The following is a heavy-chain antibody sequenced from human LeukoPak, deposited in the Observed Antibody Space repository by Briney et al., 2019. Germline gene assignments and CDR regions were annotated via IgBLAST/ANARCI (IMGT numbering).Heavy chain of an antibody. J-gene: IGHJ4*02. CDR1: GYSISCGYY. Sequence: SETLSLTCAVSGYSISCGYYWGWIRQPPGKGLGGIGSIYHSGSTYYNPSLKSRVTISVDTSKNQFSLKLSSVTAADTAVYYCARSLYRSGGSCYFDYWGQGTLVTVSS. D-gene: IGHD2-15*01. V-gene: IGHV4-38-2*01. CDR2: IYHSGST. CDR3: ARSLYRSGGSCYFDY.